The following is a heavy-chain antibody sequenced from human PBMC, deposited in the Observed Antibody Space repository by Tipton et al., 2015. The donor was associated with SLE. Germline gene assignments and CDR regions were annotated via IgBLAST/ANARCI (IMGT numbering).Heavy chain of an antibody. J-gene: IGHJ6*04. CDR3: ATRGGV. D-gene: IGHD3-16*01. CDR2: FYPGGTT. CDR1: GDSLSNYY. V-gene: IGHV4-4*07. Sequence: TLSLTCTVSGDSLSNYYWSWIRQSAGKGLEWMGRFYPGGTTSYNPSFKSRITMSMDTSKNQFSLKLSSVTAADMAVYYCATRGGVWGRGTTVTVSS.